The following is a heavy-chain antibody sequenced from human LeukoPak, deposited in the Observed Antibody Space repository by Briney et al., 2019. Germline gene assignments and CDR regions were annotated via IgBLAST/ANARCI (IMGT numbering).Heavy chain of an antibody. V-gene: IGHV4-59*01. CDR3: ARHEDTAMVVAPFDY. Sequence: SETLSLTCTVSGGSISNYYWSWIRQPPGKGLEWIGYIYYSGSTNYNPSLKSRVIISVDTSKNQFSLKLSSVTAADTAVYYCARHEDTAMVVAPFDYWGQGTLVTVSS. D-gene: IGHD5-18*01. CDR1: GGSISNYY. J-gene: IGHJ4*02. CDR2: IYYSGST.